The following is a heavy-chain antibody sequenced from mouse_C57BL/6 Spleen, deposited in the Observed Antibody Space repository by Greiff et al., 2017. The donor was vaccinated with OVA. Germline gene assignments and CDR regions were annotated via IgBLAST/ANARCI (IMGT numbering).Heavy chain of an antibody. CDR1: GYTFTLYC. J-gene: IGHJ1*03. CDR3: AVVGDWYFDV. CDR2: INPSSVYT. D-gene: IGHD1-1*01. Sequence: QVQLQQSGAELAKPGASVNLSFNASGYTFTLYCMHWVKQRPGQGLEWIGYINPSSVYTKYNQKFKDKATVTVDKSSRTSYMQLSSLTYEDSAVYYCAVVGDWYFDVWGTGTTVTVSS. V-gene: IGHV1-7*01.